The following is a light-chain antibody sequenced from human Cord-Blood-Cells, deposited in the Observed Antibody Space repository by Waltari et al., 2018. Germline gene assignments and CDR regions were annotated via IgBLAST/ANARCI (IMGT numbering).Light chain of an antibody. CDR1: KLGDKY. CDR3: QAWDSSTWV. J-gene: IGLJ3*02. V-gene: IGLV3-1*01. Sequence: SYELTQPPSVPVSPGQTASITCSGDKLGDKYACWYQQKPGQSPVLVIYQDSKRPSGIPERLSGSNSGNTATLTISGTQAMDEADCYCQAWDSSTWVFGGGTKLTVL. CDR2: QDS.